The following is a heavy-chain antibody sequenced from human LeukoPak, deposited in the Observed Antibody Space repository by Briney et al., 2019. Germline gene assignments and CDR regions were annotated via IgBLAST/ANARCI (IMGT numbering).Heavy chain of an antibody. CDR2: INHSGST. J-gene: IGHJ4*02. V-gene: IGHV4-34*01. CDR3: ARERRYYDSSGYSY. Sequence: PSETLSLTCTVSGVSISTYYWSWIRQPPGKGLEWIGEINHSGSTNYNPSLKSRVTISVDTSKNQFSLKLSSVTAADTAVYYCARERRYYDSSGYSYWGQGTLVTVSS. CDR1: GVSISTYY. D-gene: IGHD3-22*01.